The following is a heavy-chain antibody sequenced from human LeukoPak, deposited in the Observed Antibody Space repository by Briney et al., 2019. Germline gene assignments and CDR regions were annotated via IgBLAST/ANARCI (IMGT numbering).Heavy chain of an antibody. CDR3: ARRTVVVPAAETSYGMDV. CDR1: GYSFTSYW. CDR2: IDPSDSYT. Sequence: GESLKISCKGSGYSFTSYWISWVRPMPGKGLEWMGRIDPSDSYTNYSPSFQGHVTISADKSISNAYLQWSSLKASDTAMYYCARRTVVVPAAETSYGMDVWGQGTTVTVSS. V-gene: IGHV5-10-1*01. D-gene: IGHD2-2*01. J-gene: IGHJ6*02.